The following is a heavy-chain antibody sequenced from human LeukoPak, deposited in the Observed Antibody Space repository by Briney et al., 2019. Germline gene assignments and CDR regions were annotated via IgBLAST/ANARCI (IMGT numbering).Heavy chain of an antibody. CDR3: ARDGEKQWLGPFDY. CDR2: ISYDGSNK. D-gene: IGHD6-19*01. V-gene: IGHV3-30*04. CDR1: GFTFSSYA. J-gene: IGHJ4*02. Sequence: GSLSLSFAASGFTFSSYAMHWVRPAPGKGLEWVAVISYDGSNKYYADSVKGRFTISRDNSKNTLYLQMNSVRAEDPAVYYCARDGEKQWLGPFDYWGQGTLVTVSS.